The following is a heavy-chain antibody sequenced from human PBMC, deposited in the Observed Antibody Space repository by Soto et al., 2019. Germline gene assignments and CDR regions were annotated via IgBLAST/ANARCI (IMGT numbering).Heavy chain of an antibody. J-gene: IGHJ3*02. V-gene: IGHV4-30-2*01. CDR3: ARVKGKVTMIVEVAFDI. Sequence: QLPLQESGSGLVKPSQTLSLTCAVSGGSISSGGYSWSWIRQPPGKGLEWIGYIYHSGSTYYNPSLKSRVTISVDRSKNQFSLKLSSVTAADTAVYYCARVKGKVTMIVEVAFDIWGQGTMVTVSS. D-gene: IGHD3-22*01. CDR2: IYHSGST. CDR1: GGSISSGGYS.